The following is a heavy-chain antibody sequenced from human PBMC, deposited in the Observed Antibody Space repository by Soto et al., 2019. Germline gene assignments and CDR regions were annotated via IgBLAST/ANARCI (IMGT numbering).Heavy chain of an antibody. V-gene: IGHV3-33*01. CDR2: IWYDGSNK. CDR3: ARDPNYGGNSHLDY. Sequence: GGSLRLSCAASGFTFSSYGMHWVRQAPGKGLEWVAVIWYDGSNKYYADSVKGRFTISRDNSKNTLYLQMNSLRAEDTAVYYCARDPNYGGNSHLDYWGQGTLVTVSS. D-gene: IGHD4-17*01. CDR1: GFTFSSYG. J-gene: IGHJ4*02.